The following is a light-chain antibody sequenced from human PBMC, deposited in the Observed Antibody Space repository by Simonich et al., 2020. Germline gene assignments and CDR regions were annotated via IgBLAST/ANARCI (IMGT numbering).Light chain of an antibody. CDR2: DFS. CDR3: CSYAGSSTVV. V-gene: IGLV2-23*02. J-gene: IGLJ2*01. CDR1: SSDVGSYNL. Sequence: QSALTQPASVSGSPGQSITISCTGTSSDVGSYNLVSWYPQHPGKAPKLMIYDFSKRPSGVSNRFSGSKSGNTASLTISGLQAEDEADYYCCSYAGSSTVVFGGGTKLTVL.